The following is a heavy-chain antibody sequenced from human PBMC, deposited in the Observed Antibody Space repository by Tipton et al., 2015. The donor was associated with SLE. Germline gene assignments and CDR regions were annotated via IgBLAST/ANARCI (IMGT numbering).Heavy chain of an antibody. V-gene: IGHV4-61*08. J-gene: IGHJ6*02. CDR1: GGSINSGDYS. D-gene: IGHD2-15*01. CDR3: ARGGNGGKSQYYHYYGMDV. Sequence: TLSLTCAVSGGSINSGDYSWSWIRQPPGKGLECIGYIYNSGSSNYNPSLKSRVTMSVDTSKNLFSLKLSSVTAADTAVYYCARGGNGGKSQYYHYYGMDVWGQGTTVTVSS. CDR2: IYNSGSS.